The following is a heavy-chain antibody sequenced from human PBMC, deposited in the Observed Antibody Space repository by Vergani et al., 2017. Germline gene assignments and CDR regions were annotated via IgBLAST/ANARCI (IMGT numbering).Heavy chain of an antibody. CDR2: IYPADSDT. J-gene: IGHJ4*02. CDR3: ATYPDSFDY. D-gene: IGHD2-21*01. V-gene: IGHV5-51*01. Sequence: EVQLVQSGAEVKKPGESLKISCKGSGYSFRSYWIAWVRQMPGKGLEWMGIIYPADSDTRYNPSFQGQVTISADKSINTAYLQWNSLKASDTAIYYCATYPDSFDYWGQGTLVTVSS. CDR1: GYSFRSYW.